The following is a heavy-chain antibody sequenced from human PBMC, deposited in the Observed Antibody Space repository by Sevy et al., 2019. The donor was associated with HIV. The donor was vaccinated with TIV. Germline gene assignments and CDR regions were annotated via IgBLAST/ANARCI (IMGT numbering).Heavy chain of an antibody. CDR3: AKGVSGGNSGAAFDY. V-gene: IGHV3-9*01. CDR1: GFTFGNYA. J-gene: IGHJ4*02. CDR2: ISWNSGSM. D-gene: IGHD2-15*01. Sequence: GGSLRLSCAGSGFTFGNYAMYWVRQSPGKGLEWVSGISWNSGSMGYADAVEGRFTSSIDNAKNSLHLEMNSLRPEDTALYYCAKGVSGGNSGAAFDYWGQWTRVTVSS.